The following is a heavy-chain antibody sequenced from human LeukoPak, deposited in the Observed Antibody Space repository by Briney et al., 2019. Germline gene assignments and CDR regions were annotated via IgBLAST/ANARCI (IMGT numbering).Heavy chain of an antibody. CDR1: GFTFSDYA. V-gene: IGHV3-23*01. CDR3: AKSAGYTSNWYNFQH. Sequence: GGSLRLSCAASGFTFSDYAMSWVRQTPGKGLEWVSAISGSGGTTYYADSLKGRFTISRDNSKNTLYLQMNSLRAEDTALYYCAKSAGYTSNWYNFQHWGQGTLVTASS. CDR2: ISGSGGTT. J-gene: IGHJ1*01. D-gene: IGHD6-13*01.